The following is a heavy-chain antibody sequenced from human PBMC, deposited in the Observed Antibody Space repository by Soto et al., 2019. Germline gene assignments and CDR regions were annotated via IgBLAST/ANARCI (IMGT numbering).Heavy chain of an antibody. CDR1: GGTFSSYT. Sequence: QVQLVQSGAEVKKPGSSVKVSCKASGGTFSSYTISWVRQAPGQGLEWMGRIIPILGIANYAQKFQGRVTITADKSTSTAYMELRSLRSEDTAVYYCARGALPTDAFDIWGQGTMVTVSS. J-gene: IGHJ3*02. CDR3: ARGALPTDAFDI. CDR2: IIPILGIA. D-gene: IGHD1-26*01. V-gene: IGHV1-69*02.